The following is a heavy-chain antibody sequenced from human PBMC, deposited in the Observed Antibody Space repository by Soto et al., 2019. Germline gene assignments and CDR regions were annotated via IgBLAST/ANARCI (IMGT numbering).Heavy chain of an antibody. CDR1: GFTFSSYW. CDR2: INSDGSSI. CDR3: ARETGYSSGWRQDY. V-gene: IGHV3-74*01. Sequence: EVQLVESGGGLVQPGGSLRLSCAASGFTFSSYWMHWVRQAPGKGLVWVSRINSDGSSISYADSVKGRFTISRDNAKNTLTLQMNSLRVEDTAVYYCARETGYSSGWRQDYWGQGTLVAVSS. D-gene: IGHD6-19*01. J-gene: IGHJ4*02.